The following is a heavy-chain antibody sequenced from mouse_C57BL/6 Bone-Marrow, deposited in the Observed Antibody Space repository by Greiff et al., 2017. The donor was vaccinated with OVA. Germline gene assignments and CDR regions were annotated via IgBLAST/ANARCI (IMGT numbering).Heavy chain of an antibody. Sequence: QVQLKQPGAELVRPGSSVKLSCKASGYTFTSYWMDWVKQRPGQGLEWIGNIYPSDSETHYNQKFKDKATLTVDKSSSTAYMQLSSLTSEDSAVYYCARSGYPGAWFAYWGQGTLVTVSA. D-gene: IGHD1-2*01. CDR2: IYPSDSET. V-gene: IGHV1-61*01. J-gene: IGHJ3*01. CDR1: GYTFTSYW. CDR3: ARSGYPGAWFAY.